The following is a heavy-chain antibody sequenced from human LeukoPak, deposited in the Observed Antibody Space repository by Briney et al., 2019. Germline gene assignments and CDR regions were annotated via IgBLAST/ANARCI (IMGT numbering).Heavy chain of an antibody. CDR3: AREGESADRDAFDI. V-gene: IGHV3-48*03. CDR2: ITGNGGNV. Sequence: GGSLRLSCAVSGFTFSNYVMNWSRQAPGKGLEWVSYITGNGGNVNYADSVRGRFTISRDNAKNSLYLQMSSLRVEDTAIYYCAREGESADRDAFDIWGQGTMVTVSS. CDR1: GFTFSNYV. D-gene: IGHD3-16*01. J-gene: IGHJ3*02.